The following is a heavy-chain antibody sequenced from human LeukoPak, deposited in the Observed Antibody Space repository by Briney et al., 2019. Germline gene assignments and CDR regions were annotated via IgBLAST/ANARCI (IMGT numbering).Heavy chain of an antibody. CDR2: IYHSGST. CDR3: ARDRDSSGWYRDFDY. J-gene: IGHJ4*02. Sequence: SETLSLTCAVSGGSISSGGYSWSWIRQPPGKGLEWIGYIYHSGSTYYNPSLKSRVTISVDTSKNQFSLKLSSVTAADTAVYYCARDRDSSGWYRDFDYWGQGTLVTVSS. V-gene: IGHV4-30-2*01. CDR1: GGSISSGGYS. D-gene: IGHD6-19*01.